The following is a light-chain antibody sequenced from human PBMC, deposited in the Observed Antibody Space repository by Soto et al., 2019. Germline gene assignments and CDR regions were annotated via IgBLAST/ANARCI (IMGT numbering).Light chain of an antibody. J-gene: IGLJ1*01. CDR2: EVS. V-gene: IGLV2-14*01. CDR3: ASYTSSRPYV. CDR1: SSDVGGYFY. Sequence: QSALTQPASVSGSPGQSITISCIGTSSDVGGYFYVSWYQQHPVKAPKLTIYEVSNRPSGVSNRFSGSKSGNTASLTISGLQAEDEADYYCASYTSSRPYVFGTGTKVTVL.